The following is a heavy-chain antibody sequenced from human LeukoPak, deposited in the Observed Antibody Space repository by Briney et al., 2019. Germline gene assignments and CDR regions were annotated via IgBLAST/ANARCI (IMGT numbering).Heavy chain of an antibody. CDR2: ISSNGGST. CDR3: AREGSDFWSGYYFDY. Sequence: GGSRRLSCAASGFTFSSYAMHWVRHAPGKGLEYVSAISSNGGSTYYANSVKGRFTISRDNSKNTLYLQMGSLRAEDMAVYYCAREGSDFWSGYYFDYWGQGTLVTVSS. D-gene: IGHD3-3*01. J-gene: IGHJ4*02. V-gene: IGHV3-64*01. CDR1: GFTFSSYA.